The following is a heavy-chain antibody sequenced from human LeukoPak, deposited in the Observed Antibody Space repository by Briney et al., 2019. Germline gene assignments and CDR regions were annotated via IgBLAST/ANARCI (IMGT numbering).Heavy chain of an antibody. CDR2: VYYSGSP. D-gene: IGHD1-26*01. CDR1: GGSISNYC. CDR3: ARDQYSGRFDY. Sequence: PSETLSLTCTVSGGSISNYCWSWIRQPPGKGLECVGYVYYSGSPDYNPSLKSRVTISIDTSKNQFSLKLTSVTAADTAVYYCARDQYSGRFDYWGQGTLVTVSS. J-gene: IGHJ4*02. V-gene: IGHV4-59*01.